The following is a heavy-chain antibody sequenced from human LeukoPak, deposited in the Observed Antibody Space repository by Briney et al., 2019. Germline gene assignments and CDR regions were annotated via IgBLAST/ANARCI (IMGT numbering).Heavy chain of an antibody. V-gene: IGHV5-51*01. D-gene: IGHD1-1*01. J-gene: IGHJ4*02. CDR2: IYPGDSNT. CDR3: ARLKQLEYAAFDY. CDR1: GYGFISYW. Sequence: GESLKISCKGSGYGFISYWIGWVRQMPGKDLEFMGIIYPGDSNTRYNPSFQGQVTISADTSIRTAYLQWSSLKASDTAMYYCARLKQLEYAAFDYWGQGALVTVSS.